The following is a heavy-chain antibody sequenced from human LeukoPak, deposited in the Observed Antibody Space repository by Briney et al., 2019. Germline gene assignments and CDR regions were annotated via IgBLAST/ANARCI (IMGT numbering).Heavy chain of an antibody. D-gene: IGHD6-13*01. CDR3: ARDVVAAAGTWDY. CDR1: GGSFSGYY. V-gene: IGHV4-59*12. CDR2: IYYSGST. Sequence: PSETLSLTCAVYGGSFSGYYWSWIRQPPGKGLEWIGYIYYSGSTNYNPSLESRVTMSVDTSKNQLSLKLSSVTAADTAVYYCARDVVAAAGTWDYWGQGTLVTVSS. J-gene: IGHJ4*02.